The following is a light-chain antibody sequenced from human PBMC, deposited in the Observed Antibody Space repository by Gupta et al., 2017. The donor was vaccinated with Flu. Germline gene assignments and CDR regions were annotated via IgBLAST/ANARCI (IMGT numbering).Light chain of an antibody. CDR2: DVS. CDR1: SSDIGGYNY. Sequence: SSDIGGYNYVSWYQQHPGKAPKLMIYDVSRRPSGVPDRFSGSKSGNTASLTISGLQAEDEADYYCCSYAGSYTLGVFGGGTKLTVL. V-gene: IGLV2-11*03. CDR3: CSYAGSYTLGV. J-gene: IGLJ2*01.